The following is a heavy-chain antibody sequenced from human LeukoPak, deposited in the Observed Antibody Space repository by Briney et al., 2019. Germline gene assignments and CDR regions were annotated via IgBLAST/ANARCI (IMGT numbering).Heavy chain of an antibody. CDR2: IKQDGSEK. D-gene: IGHD1-26*01. CDR1: GFTFSSYW. J-gene: IGHJ4*02. Sequence: GGSLRLSCAASGFTFSSYWMSWVRQAPGKGLEWVANIKQDGSEKYYVDSVKGRFTISRDNAKNSLYLQMNSLRAEDTAVYYCARHAVGATTWFDYWGQGTLVTVSS. V-gene: IGHV3-7*03. CDR3: ARHAVGATTWFDY.